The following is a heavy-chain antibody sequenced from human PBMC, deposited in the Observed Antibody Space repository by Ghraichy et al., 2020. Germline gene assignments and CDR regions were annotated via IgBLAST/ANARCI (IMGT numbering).Heavy chain of an antibody. V-gene: IGHV3-48*01. CDR1: RFTFSSYS. CDR3: ARGEYSSGWMSAFDI. D-gene: IGHD6-25*01. Sequence: GSLNISCAASRFTFSSYSMNWVRQAPGKGLEWVSYISSSSSTIYNADSVKGRFTISRDNAKNSLYLQMNSLRAEDTAVYYCARGEYSSGWMSAFDIWGQGTMVTVSS. CDR2: ISSSSSTI. J-gene: IGHJ3*02.